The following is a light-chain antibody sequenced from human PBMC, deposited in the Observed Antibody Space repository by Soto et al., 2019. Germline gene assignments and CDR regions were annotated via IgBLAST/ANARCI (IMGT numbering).Light chain of an antibody. CDR3: QYYRRSPPYT. CDR2: GAS. J-gene: IGKJ2*01. CDR1: QSISSSY. Sequence: EIVLTQSPGTLSLSPGEGATLSCRTSQSISSSYSRWFQQRPGQAPRVLIYGASNTASGIPARFSGGGSGRDFSLTISSLEPDEVAVYYCQYYRRSPPYTFGQGTQLDIK. V-gene: IGKV3-20*01.